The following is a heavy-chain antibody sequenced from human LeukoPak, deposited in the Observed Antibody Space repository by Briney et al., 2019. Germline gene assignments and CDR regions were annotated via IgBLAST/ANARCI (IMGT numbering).Heavy chain of an antibody. CDR1: GGSISSGDYY. D-gene: IGHD6-13*01. Sequence: PSETLSLTCTVSGGSISSGDYYWRWIRQPPGKGLEWIGYIYYSESTYYNPSLKSRVTISVDTSKNQFSLKLSSVTAADTAVYYCARQQLVSSYYYYGMDVWGQGTTVTVFS. CDR3: ARQQLVSSYYYYGMDV. J-gene: IGHJ6*02. CDR2: IYYSEST. V-gene: IGHV4-30-4*01.